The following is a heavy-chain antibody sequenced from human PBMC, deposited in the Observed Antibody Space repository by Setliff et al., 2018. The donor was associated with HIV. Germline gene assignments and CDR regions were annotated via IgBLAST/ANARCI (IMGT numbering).Heavy chain of an antibody. Sequence: SETLSLTCTVSGGSFSSYHWSWIRHRAGKGLEWIGHIYASGSTKYNPSLESRVTMSVDTSRTQFSLKLTSVTAADTAVYYCARVGASGVPSTMDYYYYMDVWGKGTSVTVSS. V-gene: IGHV4-4*07. CDR3: ARVGASGVPSTMDYYYYMDV. D-gene: IGHD3-10*01. CDR1: GGSFSSYH. CDR2: IYASGST. J-gene: IGHJ6*03.